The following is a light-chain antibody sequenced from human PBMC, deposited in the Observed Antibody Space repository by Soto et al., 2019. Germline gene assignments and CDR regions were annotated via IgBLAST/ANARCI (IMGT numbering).Light chain of an antibody. CDR1: QSVSN. CDR3: QQYGSSRHT. J-gene: IGKJ2*01. Sequence: EIVLTQSPGTLSLSPGERATLSCGASQSVSNLAWYQQRPGQAPRLLIYGASNRAIGIPDRFSGSGSGTDFTLTISRLEAEDFAVDYCQQYGSSRHTFGQGTKLEIK. V-gene: IGKV3-20*01. CDR2: GAS.